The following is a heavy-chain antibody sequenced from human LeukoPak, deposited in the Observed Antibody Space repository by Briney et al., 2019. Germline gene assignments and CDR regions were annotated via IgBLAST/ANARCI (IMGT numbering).Heavy chain of an antibody. J-gene: IGHJ4*02. Sequence: GGSLRLSCAASGFTFSNYAMSWVRHAPGKGLDWVSAITGSGGNTYYADSVKGRFTISRDNSKNTLYLQMNSLRAEDTAVYYCAKWGDYDVLTGYYVSDYWGQGALVTVSS. CDR1: GFTFSNYA. CDR2: ITGSGGNT. V-gene: IGHV3-23*01. CDR3: AKWGDYDVLTGYYVSDY. D-gene: IGHD3-9*01.